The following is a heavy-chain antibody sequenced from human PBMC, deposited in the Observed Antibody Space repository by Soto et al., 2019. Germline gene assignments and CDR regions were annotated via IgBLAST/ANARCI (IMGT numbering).Heavy chain of an antibody. J-gene: IGHJ6*02. CDR3: ARHATKNPYYYYGMDV. Sequence: SETLSLTCTVSGGSISSSSYYWGWIRQPPGKGLEWIGSIYYSGSTYYNPSLKSRVTISVDTSKNQFSLKLSSVTAADTAVYYCARHATKNPYYYYGMDVWGQGTTVTVSS. CDR2: IYYSGST. CDR1: GGSISSSSYY. V-gene: IGHV4-39*01.